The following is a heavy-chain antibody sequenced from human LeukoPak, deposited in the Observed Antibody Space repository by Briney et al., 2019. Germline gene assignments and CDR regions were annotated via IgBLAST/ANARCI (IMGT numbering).Heavy chain of an antibody. CDR3: ARDRGVRGGYDLVY. Sequence: EASVKVSCKASGYIFTSYGISWVRQAPGQGLEWMGWISAYNGNTNYAQKLQGRVTMTTDTSTSTAYMELRSLRSDDTAVYYCARDRGVRGGYDLVYWGQGTLVTVSS. J-gene: IGHJ4*02. V-gene: IGHV1-18*01. CDR2: ISAYNGNT. CDR1: GYIFTSYG. D-gene: IGHD5-12*01.